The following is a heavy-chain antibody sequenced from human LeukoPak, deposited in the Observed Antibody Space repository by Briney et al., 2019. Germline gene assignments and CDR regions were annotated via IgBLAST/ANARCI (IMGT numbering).Heavy chain of an antibody. CDR3: ARGADGVSSNSRGWFDP. D-gene: IGHD2-15*01. V-gene: IGHV3-11*04. CDR1: GFIFSDYY. J-gene: IGHJ5*02. CDR2: ISGSSNTI. Sequence: GGSLRLSCAASGFIFSDYYMHWIRQAPGKGLEWVAYISGSSNTIYYADSVKGRFTISRDNAKDSLYLQMNSLRAEDTAVYSCARGADGVSSNSRGWFDPWGQGTLVTVSS.